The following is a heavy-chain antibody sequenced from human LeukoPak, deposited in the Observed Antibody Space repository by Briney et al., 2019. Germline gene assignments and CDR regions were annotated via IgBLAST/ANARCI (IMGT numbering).Heavy chain of an antibody. J-gene: IGHJ5*02. V-gene: IGHV4-34*01. D-gene: IGHD1/OR15-1a*01. CDR2: INHSGDT. Sequence: SETLSLTCNVSGGSFTNYYWSWIRQTPEKGREWIGQINHSGDTSYNPSLRSRVTLSVDRSKNQFSLQVTSVTAADTGVYYCARGPGTVGLSPWGQGTLVTVSS. CDR1: GGSFTNYY. CDR3: ARGPGTVGLSP.